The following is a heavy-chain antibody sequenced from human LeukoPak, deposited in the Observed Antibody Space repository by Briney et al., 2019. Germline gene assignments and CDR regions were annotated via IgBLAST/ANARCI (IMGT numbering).Heavy chain of an antibody. V-gene: IGHV5-51*01. CDR1: GYSFTNYW. CDR2: IHPTDSDT. J-gene: IGHJ4*02. Sequence: GESLKISCKGSGYSFTNYWIGWVRQMPGKGLEWMGIIHPTDSDTRYSPSFQGQVTISADKSISTAYLQWSSLKASDTAMYYCARESGTTVTHGGIDYWGQGTLVTVSS. D-gene: IGHD4-11*01. CDR3: ARESGTTVTHGGIDY.